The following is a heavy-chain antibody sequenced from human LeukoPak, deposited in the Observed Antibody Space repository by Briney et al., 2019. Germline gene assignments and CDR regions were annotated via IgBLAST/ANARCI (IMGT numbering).Heavy chain of an antibody. CDR2: IYPDDSDT. Sequence: GESLKISCKGSGYTFTSYWIGWVRQMPGKGLEWMGIIYPDDSDTRYSPSFQGQVTISADKSIRTAYLQWSSLKASDTAMYYCARRTAQSKANDFWGQGTLVTVSS. J-gene: IGHJ4*02. D-gene: IGHD6-19*01. CDR3: ARRTAQSKANDF. CDR1: GYTFTSYW. V-gene: IGHV5-51*01.